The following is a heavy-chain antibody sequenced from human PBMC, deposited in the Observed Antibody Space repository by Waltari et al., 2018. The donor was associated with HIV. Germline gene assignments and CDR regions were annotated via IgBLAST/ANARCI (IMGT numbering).Heavy chain of an antibody. CDR1: GYTFTGYF. Sequence: QVQLIQSGAEVKKPGASVKVSCKTSGYTFTGYFVHWGRQAPGQGLEWMGWINPYRGGTNYARKFQGRVTMTRDASISTTYMDLTSLRSDDTAVYYCARASSQWLIEYWGQGTLVTVSS. CDR2: INPYRGGT. J-gene: IGHJ4*02. CDR3: ARASSQWLIEY. V-gene: IGHV1-2*02. D-gene: IGHD6-19*01.